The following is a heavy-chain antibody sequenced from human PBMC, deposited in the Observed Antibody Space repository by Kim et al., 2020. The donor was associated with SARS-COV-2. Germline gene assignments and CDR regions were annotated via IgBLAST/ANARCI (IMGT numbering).Heavy chain of an antibody. CDR3: AHSSGGGIGELLFSFDY. V-gene: IGHV2-5*02. J-gene: IGHJ4*02. CDR2: IYWDDDK. D-gene: IGHD3-10*01. Sequence: SGPTLVKPTQTLTLTCTFSGFSLSTSGVGVGWIRQPPGKALEWLALIYWDDDKRYSPSLKSRLTITKDTSKNQVVLTMTNMDPVDTATYYCAHSSGGGIGELLFSFDYWGQGTLVTVSS. CDR1: GFSLSTSGVG.